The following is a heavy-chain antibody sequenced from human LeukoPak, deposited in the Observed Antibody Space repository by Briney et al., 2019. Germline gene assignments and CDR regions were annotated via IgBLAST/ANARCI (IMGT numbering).Heavy chain of an antibody. CDR1: GGSISSGGYS. J-gene: IGHJ4*02. V-gene: IGHV4-30-2*01. CDR3: AREDYGGNSGFDY. Sequence: PSETLSLTCAVSGGSISSGGYSWSWIRQPPGTGLEWIGYIYHSGSTYYNPSLKSRVTISVGRSKNQFSLKLSSVTAADTAVYYCAREDYGGNSGFDYWGQGTLVTVSS. CDR2: IYHSGST. D-gene: IGHD4-17*01.